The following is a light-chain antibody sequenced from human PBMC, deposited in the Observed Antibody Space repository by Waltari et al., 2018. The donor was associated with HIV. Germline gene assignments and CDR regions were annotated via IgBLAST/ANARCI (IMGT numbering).Light chain of an antibody. CDR3: ATWDDSLSGPV. CDR1: SSTIGSNY. J-gene: IGLJ3*02. Sequence: QSVLTQPPSASGTPGQRVAISCSGSSSTIGSNYVYWYQQLPGTAPKVLIYRGNQRPSGGPDRFSGSKSGTSASLAISALRSEDEADYYCATWDDSLSGPVFGGGTKLTVL. CDR2: RGN. V-gene: IGLV1-47*01.